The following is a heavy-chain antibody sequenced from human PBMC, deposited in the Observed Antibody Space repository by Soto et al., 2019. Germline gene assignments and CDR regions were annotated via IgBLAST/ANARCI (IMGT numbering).Heavy chain of an antibody. CDR2: IRGTGET. J-gene: IGHJ4*02. D-gene: IGHD3-16*01. Sequence: EVQVVESGGGLVQPGGSLRLSCAASGFPFSTFEMNWVRQAPGKGLEWLSYIRGTGETVYADSVRGRFTISRDNAKNSLYLQMSSLRGEDTGVYFCVGGGLSYFDYWGQGALVTVSS. V-gene: IGHV3-48*03. CDR3: VGGGLSYFDY. CDR1: GFPFSTFE.